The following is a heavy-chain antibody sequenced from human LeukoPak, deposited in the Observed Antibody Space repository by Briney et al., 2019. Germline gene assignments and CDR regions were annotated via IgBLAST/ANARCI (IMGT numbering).Heavy chain of an antibody. D-gene: IGHD6-19*01. CDR3: ARGKSGSSGWYRGGYNWFDP. J-gene: IGHJ5*02. CDR2: ISSSGSTI. CDR1: GFTLSSYE. V-gene: IGHV3-48*03. Sequence: GGSLRLSCAASGFTLSSYEMNWVRQAPGKGLEWVSYISSSGSTIYYADSVKGRFTISRDNAKNSLYLQMNSLRAEDTAVYYCARGKSGSSGWYRGGYNWFDPWGQGTLVTVSS.